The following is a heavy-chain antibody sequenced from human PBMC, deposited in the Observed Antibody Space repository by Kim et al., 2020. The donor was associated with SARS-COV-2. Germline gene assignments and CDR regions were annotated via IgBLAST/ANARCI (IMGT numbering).Heavy chain of an antibody. D-gene: IGHD3-10*01. CDR2: ISWNSGSI. CDR1: GFTFDDYA. J-gene: IGHJ4*02. Sequence: GGSLRLSCAASGFTFDDYAMHWVRQAPGKGLEWVSGISWNSGSIGYADSVKGRFTISRDNAKNSLYLQMNSLRAEDTALYYCAKGGDITMVRGEFDYWGQGTLVTVSS. V-gene: IGHV3-9*01. CDR3: AKGGDITMVRGEFDY.